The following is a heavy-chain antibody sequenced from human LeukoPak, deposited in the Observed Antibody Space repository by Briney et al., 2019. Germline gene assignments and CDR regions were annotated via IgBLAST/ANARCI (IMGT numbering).Heavy chain of an antibody. CDR1: GFTFSSYG. V-gene: IGHV3-33*08. CDR3: ARVARTGIGELLRPLDK. Sequence: GGSLRLSCAASGFTFSSYGMHWVRQAPGKGLEWVVVIWYGGSNKYYADSVKGRFTVSRDNSKNTLYLQMNSLRSDDTAVYYCARVARTGIGELLRPLDKWGQGTLVSVSS. CDR2: IWYGGSNK. J-gene: IGHJ4*02. D-gene: IGHD3-10*01.